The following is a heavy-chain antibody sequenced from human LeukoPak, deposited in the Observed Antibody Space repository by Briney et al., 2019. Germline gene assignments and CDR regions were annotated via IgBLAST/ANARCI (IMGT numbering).Heavy chain of an antibody. CDR3: ARGGDLDV. CDR1: GFTFSSYS. V-gene: IGHV3-7*03. Sequence: GGSLRLSCAASGFTFSSYSMNWARQAPGKGLEWVASINHNGNVNYYVDSAKGRFTISRDNAKNSLYLQMSNLRAEDTAVYFCARGGDLDVWGQGATVTVSS. CDR2: INHNGNVN. J-gene: IGHJ6*02. D-gene: IGHD2-21*01.